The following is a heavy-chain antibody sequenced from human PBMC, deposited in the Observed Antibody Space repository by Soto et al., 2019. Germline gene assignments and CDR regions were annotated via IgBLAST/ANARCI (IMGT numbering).Heavy chain of an antibody. CDR2: ISSTTNYI. J-gene: IGHJ4*02. V-gene: IGHV3-21*01. CDR1: GFTFTRYS. Sequence: GGSLRPSCAASGFTFTRYSMNWVRQAPGKGLEWVSSISSTTNYIYYGDSMKGRLTISRDNAKKSLYLEMNSLRAEYTAVYDCAIESDDVTSNIDVWGQGTLVTVSS. CDR3: AIESDDVTSNIDV.